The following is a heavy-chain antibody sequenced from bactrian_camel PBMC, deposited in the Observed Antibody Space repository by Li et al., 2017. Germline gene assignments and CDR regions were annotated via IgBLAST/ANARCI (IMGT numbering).Heavy chain of an antibody. D-gene: IGHD2*01. V-gene: IGHV3S1*01. CDR3: AKDRSSWSSGIFDH. J-gene: IGHJ4*01. CDR2: ISGNDAT. Sequence: HVQLVESGGGSVQSGGSLRLSCVASTFSFATYCMAWFRQIPGKQREGVAVISGNDATSYSDSAKGRFTISRDNAKNTLYLQLISLKTEDTAMYYCAKDRSSWSSGIFDHWGQGTQVTVS. CDR1: TFSFATYC.